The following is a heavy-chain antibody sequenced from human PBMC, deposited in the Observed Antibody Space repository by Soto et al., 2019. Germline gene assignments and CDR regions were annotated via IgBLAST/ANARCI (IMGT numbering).Heavy chain of an antibody. CDR2: ISWKSGSI. CDR1: GFSFGDYA. J-gene: IGHJ6*02. D-gene: IGHD2-8*02. V-gene: IGHV3-9*01. CDR3: AKSTGGTANGLDV. Sequence: EVQLVESGGDLVQPGRSLRLSCAASGFSFGDYAMHWVRQAPGKGLERVSGISWKSGSIGYADSVKGRFTISRDNAKNTLYLQMNSLRAEDTALYYCAKSTGGTANGLDVWGQGTTVTVSS.